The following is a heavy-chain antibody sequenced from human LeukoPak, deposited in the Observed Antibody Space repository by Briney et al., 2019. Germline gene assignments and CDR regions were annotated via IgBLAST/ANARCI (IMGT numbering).Heavy chain of an antibody. CDR2: INHSGST. V-gene: IGHV4-34*01. Sequence: PSETLSLTCAVYGGSFSGYYWSWIRQPPGKGLERIGEINHSGSTNYNPSLKSRVTISVDTSKNQFSLKLSSVTAADTVVYYCARNPRRSRSYPDAFDIWGQGTMVTVSS. CDR3: ARNPRRSRSYPDAFDI. J-gene: IGHJ3*02. CDR1: GGSFSGYY. D-gene: IGHD3-10*01.